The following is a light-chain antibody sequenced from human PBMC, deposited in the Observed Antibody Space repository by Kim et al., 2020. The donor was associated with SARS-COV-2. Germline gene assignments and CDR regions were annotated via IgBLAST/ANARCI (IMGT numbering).Light chain of an antibody. CDR1: SLRSYY. CDR2: GKN. J-gene: IGLJ1*01. CDR3: NSRDSSGNRV. V-gene: IGLV3-19*01. Sequence: ALGQTSRITCQGDSLRSYYASWYQQQPGQAPVLVIYGKNNRPSGIPDRFSGASSGNTASLTITGAQAEDEADYYCNSRDSSGNRVFGTGTKVTV.